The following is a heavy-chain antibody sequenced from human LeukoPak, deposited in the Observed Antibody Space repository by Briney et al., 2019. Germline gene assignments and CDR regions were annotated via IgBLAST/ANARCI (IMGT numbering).Heavy chain of an antibody. CDR3: AKEAQGLVRGGIYFDF. CDR1: GFTFKAYA. CDR2: MSGSGSST. D-gene: IGHD6-19*01. Sequence: GGSLRLSCAASGFTFKAYAMNWVRQVPGKGPEWVSSMSGSGSSTDYADSVKGRFTISRDNSKNTLYLQMNSLRAEDTALYYCAKEAQGLVRGGIYFDFWGQRSLVTVSS. V-gene: IGHV3-23*01. J-gene: IGHJ4*02.